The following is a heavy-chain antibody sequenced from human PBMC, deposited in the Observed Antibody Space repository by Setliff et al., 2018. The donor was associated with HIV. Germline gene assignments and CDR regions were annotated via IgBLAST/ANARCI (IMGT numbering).Heavy chain of an antibody. CDR3: ARKPTGSPSDY. D-gene: IGHD2-2*01. V-gene: IGHV1-69*13. Sequence: SVKVSCKASGGTFSGYAIYWVRQAPGQGLEWMGGTMPISGTPNYAQKFQGRVTITADESTSTAYMELSSLRSEDTALYYCARKPTGSPSDYWGQGTLVTVSS. CDR2: TMPISGTP. J-gene: IGHJ4*02. CDR1: GGTFSGYA.